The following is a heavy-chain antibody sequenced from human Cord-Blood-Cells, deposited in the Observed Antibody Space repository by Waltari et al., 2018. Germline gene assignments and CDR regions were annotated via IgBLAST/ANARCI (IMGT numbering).Heavy chain of an antibody. D-gene: IGHD6-19*01. Sequence: QLQLQESGPGLVKPSETLSLTCTVSGGSISSSSYYWVWIRQPPGKGLEWIGSIYYSGSTYYNTSLKSRVTISVDTSKNQFSLKLSSVTAADTAVYYCARQYSSGWYFDYWGQGTLVTVSS. V-gene: IGHV4-39*01. J-gene: IGHJ4*02. CDR2: IYYSGST. CDR1: GGSISSSSYY. CDR3: ARQYSSGWYFDY.